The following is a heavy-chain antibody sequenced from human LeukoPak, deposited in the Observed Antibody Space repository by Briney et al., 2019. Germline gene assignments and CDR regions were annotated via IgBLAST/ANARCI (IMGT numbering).Heavy chain of an antibody. D-gene: IGHD2-15*01. CDR2: ISGSGGST. J-gene: IGHJ3*02. CDR1: GFTFSSYE. CDR3: AKDAGWRILGAFDI. Sequence: PGGSLRLSCAASGFTFSSYEMNWVRQAPGKGLEWVSAISGSGGSTYYADSVKGRFTISRDNSKNTLYLRMNSLRAEDTAVYYCAKDAGWRILGAFDIWGQGTMVTVSS. V-gene: IGHV3-23*01.